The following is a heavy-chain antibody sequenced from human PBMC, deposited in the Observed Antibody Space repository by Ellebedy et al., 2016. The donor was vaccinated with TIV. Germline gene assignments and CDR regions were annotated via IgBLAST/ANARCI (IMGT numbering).Heavy chain of an antibody. CDR3: VHLTAVAPFDY. V-gene: IGHV2-5*02. CDR2: IYLDGDE. D-gene: IGHD4-23*01. CDR1: GFSLNTNGVG. J-gene: IGHJ4*02. Sequence: SGPTLVKPTQTLTLTCTFSGFSLNTNGVGVGWIRQPPGKALEWLAHIYLDGDERYSSPLHNRLTITKDTSKNQVVLAMTNMDPVDTATYYCVHLTAVAPFDYWGQGILVTVSS.